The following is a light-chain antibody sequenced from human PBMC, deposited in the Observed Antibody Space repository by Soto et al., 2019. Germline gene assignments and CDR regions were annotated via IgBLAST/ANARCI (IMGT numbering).Light chain of an antibody. J-gene: IGLJ1*01. CDR3: CSYAGSDTHYV. CDR2: DVS. Sequence: QSALTQPRSVSGSPGQSVTISCTGTSSDVGGYNSVSWYQQHPDKAPKFMIYDVSKRPSGVPDRFSGSKSGNTASLTSSGLQAEDEADYYCCSYAGSDTHYVFGTGTKVTVL. V-gene: IGLV2-11*01. CDR1: SSDVGGYNS.